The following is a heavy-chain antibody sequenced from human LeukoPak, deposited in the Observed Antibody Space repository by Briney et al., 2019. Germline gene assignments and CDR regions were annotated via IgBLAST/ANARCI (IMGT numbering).Heavy chain of an antibody. CDR3: ARSITSSWYGDFQH. J-gene: IGHJ1*01. D-gene: IGHD6-13*01. CDR2: IYYSGST. V-gene: IGHV4-59*01. Sequence: KASETLSLTCTVSGGSMSGYFWSWIRQPPGKGLKWIGYIYYSGSTNYNPSLKSRVTISVDTSKNQFSLKLSSVTAADTAVYYCARSITSSWYGDFQHWGQGTLVTVSS. CDR1: GGSMSGYF.